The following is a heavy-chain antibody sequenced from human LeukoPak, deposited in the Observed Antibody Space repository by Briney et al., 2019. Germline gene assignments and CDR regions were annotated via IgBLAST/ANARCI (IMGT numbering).Heavy chain of an antibody. V-gene: IGHV4-59*12. Sequence: SETLSLTCTVSGGSISSYYWSWIRQPPGKGLEWIGYIYYSGSTNYNPSLKSRVTISVDTSKNQFSLKLSSVTAADTAVYYCARKVGATFYYYGMDVWGQGTTVTVSS. CDR1: GGSISSYY. J-gene: IGHJ6*02. CDR3: ARKVGATFYYYGMDV. D-gene: IGHD1-26*01. CDR2: IYYSGST.